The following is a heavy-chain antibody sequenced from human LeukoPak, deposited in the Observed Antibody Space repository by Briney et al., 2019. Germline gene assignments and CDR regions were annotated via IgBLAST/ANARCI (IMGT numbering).Heavy chain of an antibody. CDR3: AKGTYYYDSSGYDY. J-gene: IGHJ4*02. Sequence: SGGSLRLSCAASGFNFSIYSMNWVRQAPGKGLEWVSYITRSSTTIYYADSVKGRFTISRDNSKNTLYLQMNSLRAEDTAVYYCAKGTYYYDSSGYDYWGQGTLVTVSS. CDR2: ITRSSTTI. CDR1: GFNFSIYS. D-gene: IGHD3-22*01. V-gene: IGHV3-48*01.